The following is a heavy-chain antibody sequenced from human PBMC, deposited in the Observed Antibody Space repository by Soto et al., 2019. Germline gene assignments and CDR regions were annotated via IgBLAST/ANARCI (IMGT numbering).Heavy chain of an antibody. D-gene: IGHD3-3*01. Sequence: EVQLLESGGGLVQPGGSLRLSCAASGFTFTNYAMSWVRQAPGKGLEWVSTISGGGDSTYYADSVKGHFTISRDNSKNTLYLQMNSLRVEDTAIYYCAKKGLGSLKTFCSGRGCHYAFESVGQGTMVTFSS. V-gene: IGHV3-23*01. CDR2: ISGGGDST. CDR1: GFTFTNYA. J-gene: IGHJ3*02. CDR3: AKKGLGSLKTFCSGRGCHYAFES.